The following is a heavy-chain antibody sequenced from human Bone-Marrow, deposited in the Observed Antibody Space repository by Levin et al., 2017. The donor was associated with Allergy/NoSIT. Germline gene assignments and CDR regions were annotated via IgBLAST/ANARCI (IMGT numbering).Heavy chain of an antibody. CDR3: ARAGRGGPVVITIPGLSFDAFDI. CDR2: ISAYNGNT. D-gene: IGHD3-22*01. CDR1: GYTFTSYG. Sequence: GASVKVSCKASGYTFTSYGISWVRQAPGQGLEWMGWISAYNGNTNYAQKLQGRVTMTTDTSTSTAYMELRSLRSDDTAVYYCARAGRGGPVVITIPGLSFDAFDIWGQGTMVTVSS. J-gene: IGHJ3*02. V-gene: IGHV1-18*01.